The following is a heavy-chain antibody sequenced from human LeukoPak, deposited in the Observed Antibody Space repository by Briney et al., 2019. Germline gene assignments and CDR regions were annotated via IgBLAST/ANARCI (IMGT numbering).Heavy chain of an antibody. V-gene: IGHV4-39*01. CDR3: ARLGDYGDQDY. D-gene: IGHD4-17*01. CDR2: IYYSGST. CDR1: GGSISSSSYY. Sequence: SETLSLTCTVSGGSISSSSYYWGWIRQPPGKGLEWIGSIYYSGSTYYNPSLKSRVTISVDTSKNQFSLKLSSVTAADTAVYYCARLGDYGDQDYWDQGTLVTVSS. J-gene: IGHJ4*02.